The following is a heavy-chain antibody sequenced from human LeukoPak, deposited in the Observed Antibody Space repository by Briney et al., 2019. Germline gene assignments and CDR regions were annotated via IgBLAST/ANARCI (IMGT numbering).Heavy chain of an antibody. CDR2: ITNSGSNT. CDR3: AKRYCSGGYCYWGYAFDY. Sequence: GGSLRLSCAASGFSFSSYAMSWVRQAPGKGLEWVSSITNSGSNTNYADSVKGRFTISRDNSENALYLQMSSLRAEDTAVYYCAKRYCSGGYCYWGYAFDYWGQGTLVTVSS. D-gene: IGHD2-15*01. J-gene: IGHJ4*02. V-gene: IGHV3-23*01. CDR1: GFSFSSYA.